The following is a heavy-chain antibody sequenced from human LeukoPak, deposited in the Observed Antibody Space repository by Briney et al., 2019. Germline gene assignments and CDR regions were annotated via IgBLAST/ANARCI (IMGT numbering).Heavy chain of an antibody. CDR1: GFTFSNYW. Sequence: GGSLRLSCAASGFTFSNYWVHWVRQAPGKGLVWVSRINPDGSTINYADSVKGRFTISRDNAKNTLYLQMNSLRAEDTAVYYCARGEGNIYGHWYFGLWGRGTLVTVSS. CDR3: ARGEGNIYGHWYFGL. V-gene: IGHV3-74*01. J-gene: IGHJ2*01. D-gene: IGHD3-3*02. CDR2: INPDGSTI.